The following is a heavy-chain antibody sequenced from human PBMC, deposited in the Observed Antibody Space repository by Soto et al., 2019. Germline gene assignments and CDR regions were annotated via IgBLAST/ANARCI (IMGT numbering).Heavy chain of an antibody. Sequence: QITLKASGPTLAKPTQTLTLTCAFFVFSLSTHDAGVAWIRPPPQEALDWLAVIYWDDDKRYRPSPKRRLTITQDTSKIQVVVTMTNMDSVGTATYYCARTQYSISSRDYWGQGALGTVSS. CDR2: IYWDDDK. D-gene: IGHD6-6*01. CDR3: ARTQYSISSRDY. CDR1: VFSLSTHDAG. J-gene: IGHJ4*02. V-gene: IGHV2-5*02.